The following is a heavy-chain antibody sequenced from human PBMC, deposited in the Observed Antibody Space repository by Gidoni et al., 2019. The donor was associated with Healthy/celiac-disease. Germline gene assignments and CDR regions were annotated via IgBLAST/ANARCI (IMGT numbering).Heavy chain of an antibody. CDR1: GDSVANNSAA. J-gene: IGHJ4*02. CDR2: TCYRSKWYN. CDR3: ARWRVGATIDY. V-gene: IGHV6-1*01. Sequence: QVQLQQTGPGLVKPLQTVSLTCAIPGDSVANNSAAWNWTRPSPSRGLVWLGRTCYRSKWYNDYAVSVKSRITINPDTSKNQFALQLNSVTPEDTAVYYCARWRVGATIDYWGQGTLVTVSS. D-gene: IGHD1-26*01.